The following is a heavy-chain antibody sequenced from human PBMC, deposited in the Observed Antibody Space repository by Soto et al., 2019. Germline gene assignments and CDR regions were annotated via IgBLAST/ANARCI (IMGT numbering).Heavy chain of an antibody. CDR3: ARDPTIDVAIVATNWFDP. V-gene: IGHV1-18*01. D-gene: IGHD5-12*01. CDR1: GYTFTSFG. Sequence: ASVKVSCTASGYTFTSFGVSWVRQAPGQGLEWMGWISGYNGQTQYADKFQGRVTMTTDTSTATAYMELMSLTSDDTAVYYCARDPTIDVAIVATNWFDPWGQGTLVTVSS. CDR2: ISGYNGQT. J-gene: IGHJ5*02.